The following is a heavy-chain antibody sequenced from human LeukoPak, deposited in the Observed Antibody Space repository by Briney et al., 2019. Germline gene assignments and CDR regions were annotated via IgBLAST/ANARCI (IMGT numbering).Heavy chain of an antibody. D-gene: IGHD3-9*01. V-gene: IGHV3-23*01. CDR1: GFTFSSYA. Sequence: PGGSLRLSCAASGFTFSSYAMSWVRQAPGKGLEWVSAISGSGGSTYYADSVKGRFTVSRDNSKNTLYLQMNSLRAEDTAVYYCAKDLILRYFDWLAPNLHYYDSGGYFDYWGQGTLVTVSS. CDR2: ISGSGGST. CDR3: AKDLILRYFDWLAPNLHYYDSGGYFDY. J-gene: IGHJ4*02.